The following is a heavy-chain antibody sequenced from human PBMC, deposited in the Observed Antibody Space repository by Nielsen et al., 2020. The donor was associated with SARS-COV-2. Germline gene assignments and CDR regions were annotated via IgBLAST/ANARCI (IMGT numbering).Heavy chain of an antibody. CDR3: AREWDYGDFH. V-gene: IGHV1-58*02. J-gene: IGHJ4*02. Sequence: SVKVSCKASGFTFTRSAMQWVRQARGQRLEWIGWIVVGSGNTNYAQKFQERVTITRDMSTNTAYMELSSLRSEDTAVYYCAREWDYGDFHWGQGTLVTVSS. CDR2: IVVGSGNT. D-gene: IGHD4-17*01. CDR1: GFTFTRSA.